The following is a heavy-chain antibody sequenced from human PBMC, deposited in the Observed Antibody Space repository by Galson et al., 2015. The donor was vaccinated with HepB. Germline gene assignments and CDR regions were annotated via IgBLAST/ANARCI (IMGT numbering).Heavy chain of an antibody. Sequence: SLRLSCAAYGFTFRSYDMHWARQGPGKGLEGVALISSAGTRKYFADSVKGRFTISRDNSKNTLYLQMNSLRSEDTAVYYCAKASGPDYYMDVWGKGTTVTVSS. D-gene: IGHD3-10*01. V-gene: IGHV3-30*18. J-gene: IGHJ6*03. CDR1: GFTFRSYD. CDR2: ISSAGTRK. CDR3: AKASGPDYYMDV.